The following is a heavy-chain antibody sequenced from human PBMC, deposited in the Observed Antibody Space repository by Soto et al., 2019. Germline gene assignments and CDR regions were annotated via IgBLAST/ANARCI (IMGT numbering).Heavy chain of an antibody. CDR2: INSDGSST. CDR3: AMLYYHFWSGYFSFDY. V-gene: IGHV3-74*01. CDR1: GFTFSSYW. J-gene: IGHJ4*02. D-gene: IGHD3-3*01. Sequence: DVQLVESGGGLVQPGGSLRLSCGASGFTFSSYWMHWVRQAPGKGLVWVSRINSDGSSTSYADSVKGRFTISRDNAKNTLYLQMNSLRAEDKDVYYCAMLYYHFWSGYFSFDYWGQGTLVTVSS.